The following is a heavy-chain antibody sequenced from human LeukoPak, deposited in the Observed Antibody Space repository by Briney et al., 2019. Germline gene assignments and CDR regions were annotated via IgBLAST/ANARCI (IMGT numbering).Heavy chain of an antibody. CDR1: GFTFSSYD. D-gene: IGHD2-2*01. Sequence: GGSLRLSCAASGFTFSSYDMHWVRQATGKGLEWVSAIGTAGDTYYPGSVKGRFTISRENAKNSLYLQMNSLRAGDTAVYYCARGRGYCSSTSCQNFDYWGQGTLVTVSS. J-gene: IGHJ4*02. CDR3: ARGRGYCSSTSCQNFDY. V-gene: IGHV3-13*01. CDR2: IGTAGDT.